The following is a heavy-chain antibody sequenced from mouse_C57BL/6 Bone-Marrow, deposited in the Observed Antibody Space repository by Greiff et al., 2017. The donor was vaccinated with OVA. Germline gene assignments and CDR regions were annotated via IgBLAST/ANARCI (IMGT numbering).Heavy chain of an antibody. CDR2: IYPSNGVT. V-gene: IGHV1-31*01. CDR1: GYSFTGYY. Sequence: EVQLLESGPELVKPGASVKLSCKASGYSFTGYYMHWVKQSHGNILDWIGYIYPSNGVTSYNQKFKGKATLTADKSSSTAYMELRSLTSEDSAVYYCESGAGFDYWGQGTTLTVSS. J-gene: IGHJ2*01. CDR3: ESGAGFDY.